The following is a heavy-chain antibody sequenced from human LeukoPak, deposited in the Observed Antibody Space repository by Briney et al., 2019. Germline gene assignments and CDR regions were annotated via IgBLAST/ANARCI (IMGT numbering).Heavy chain of an antibody. CDR3: ESTGYGDNWFDP. D-gene: IGHD4-17*01. CDR2: INHSGST. CDR1: GGSFSGYY. V-gene: IGHV4-34*01. Sequence: TSETLSLTCAVYGGSFSGYYWSWIRQPPGKGLEWIGEINHSGSTNYNPSLKSRVTISVDTSKNQFSLELSSVTAADTAVYYCESTGYGDNWFDPWGQGTLVTVSS. J-gene: IGHJ5*02.